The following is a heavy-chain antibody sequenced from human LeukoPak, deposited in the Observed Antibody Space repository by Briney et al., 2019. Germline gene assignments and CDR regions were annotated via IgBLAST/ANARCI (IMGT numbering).Heavy chain of an antibody. CDR2: IRSKAYGGTT. CDR1: GFTFGDYA. J-gene: IGHJ4*02. Sequence: PGGSLRLSCTASGFTFGDYAMSWFRQAPGKGLEWVGFIRSKAYGGTTEYAASVKGRFTISRDDSKSIAYLQMNSLKTEDTAVYYCTRDLGRWLPFLGGYWGQGTLVTVSS. V-gene: IGHV3-49*03. CDR3: TRDLGRWLPFLGGY. D-gene: IGHD5-24*01.